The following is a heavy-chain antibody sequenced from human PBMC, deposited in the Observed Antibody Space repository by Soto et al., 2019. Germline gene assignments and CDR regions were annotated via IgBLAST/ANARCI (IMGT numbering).Heavy chain of an antibody. CDR1: GFTFDDYG. J-gene: IGHJ4*02. CDR2: TRYKANSYAT. D-gene: IGHD3-22*01. V-gene: IGHV3-73*01. CDR3: KRYDNSGYHFDY. Sequence: GGSLRLSCAASGFTFDDYGMSWVRQAPGKGLERVGRTRYKANSYATAYAASVKGRFTISRDDSKNTAYLQMNSLKTEDTAVYYCKRYDNSGYHFDYWSQGTLVTVSS.